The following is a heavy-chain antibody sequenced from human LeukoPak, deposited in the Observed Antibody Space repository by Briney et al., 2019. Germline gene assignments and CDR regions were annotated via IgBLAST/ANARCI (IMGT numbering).Heavy chain of an antibody. Sequence: GGSLRLSCTPSGFTFSSYGMHWVRQAPGKGLEWVAVVSYEGSTVYYADPVKGRFTISRDNSKNTLYLQMNSLRVEDTAVYYCTKEGLGSGTFSAWFDLWGQGTLVTVSS. CDR2: VSYEGSTV. J-gene: IGHJ5*02. V-gene: IGHV3-30*18. D-gene: IGHD3-10*01. CDR1: GFTFSSYG. CDR3: TKEGLGSGTFSAWFDL.